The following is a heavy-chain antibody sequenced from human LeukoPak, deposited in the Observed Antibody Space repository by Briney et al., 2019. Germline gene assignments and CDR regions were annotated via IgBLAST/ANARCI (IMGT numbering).Heavy chain of an antibody. CDR1: GGTFSSYA. Sequence: ASVKVSCKASGGTFSSYAISWVRQAPGQGLEWMGGIIPIFGTANYAQKFQGGVTITADESTSTAYVELSSLRSEDTAVYYCARSPYGDAEPNWFDPWGQGTLVTVSS. D-gene: IGHD4-17*01. CDR3: ARSPYGDAEPNWFDP. V-gene: IGHV1-69*13. CDR2: IIPIFGTA. J-gene: IGHJ5*02.